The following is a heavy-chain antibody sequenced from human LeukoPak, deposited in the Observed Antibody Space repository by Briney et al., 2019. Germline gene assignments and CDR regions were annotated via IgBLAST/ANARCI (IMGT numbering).Heavy chain of an antibody. J-gene: IGHJ5*02. V-gene: IGHV1-2*02. CDR1: GYTFTGYY. CDR2: INPNSGGT. CDR3: ARGITMVRGVVFEAFDP. Sequence: GASVKVSCKASGYTFTGYYMHWVRQAPGQGLEWMGWINPNSGGTNYAQKFQGRVTMTRDTSISTAYMELSRPRSDDTAVYYCARGITMVRGVVFEAFDPWGQGTLVTVSS. D-gene: IGHD3-10*01.